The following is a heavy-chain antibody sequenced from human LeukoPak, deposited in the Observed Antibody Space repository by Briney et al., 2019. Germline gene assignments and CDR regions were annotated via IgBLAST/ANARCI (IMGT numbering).Heavy chain of an antibody. V-gene: IGHV4-34*01. J-gene: IGHJ1*01. Sequence: SETLSLTCAVYGGSFSGYYWSWIRQPPGKGLEWIGEINHSGSTNYNPSLKSRVTISVDTSKNQFSLKLSSVTAADTAVYYCATQAYYYDSSGFIRREGFQHWGQGTLVTVAS. CDR2: INHSGST. D-gene: IGHD3-22*01. CDR1: GGSFSGYY. CDR3: ATQAYYYDSSGFIRREGFQH.